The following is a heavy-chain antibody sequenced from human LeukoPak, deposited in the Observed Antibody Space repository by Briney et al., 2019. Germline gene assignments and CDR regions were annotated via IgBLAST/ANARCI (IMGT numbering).Heavy chain of an antibody. V-gene: IGHV4-59*01. CDR1: GASISSYY. CDR3: ARDHHYYDSSGYYAYGMDV. Sequence: SETLSLTCTVSGASISSYYWSWIRQPPGKGLEWIGYIYYSGSTNYNPSLRSRVTISVDTSKNQFSLKLSSVTAAGTAVYYCARDHHYYDSSGYYAYGMDVWGQGTTVTVSS. CDR2: IYYSGST. D-gene: IGHD3-22*01. J-gene: IGHJ6*02.